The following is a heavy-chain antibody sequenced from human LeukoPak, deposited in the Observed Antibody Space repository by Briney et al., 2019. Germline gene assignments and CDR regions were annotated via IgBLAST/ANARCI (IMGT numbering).Heavy chain of an antibody. CDR3: ARDRGLGYCSSTSCHRSHPLGH. Sequence: GASVKVSCKASGYTFTSYGISWVRQAPGQGLEWMEWISAYNGNTNYAQKLQGRVTMTTDTSTSTAYMELRSLRSDDTAVYYCARDRGLGYCSSTSCHRSHPLGHWGQGTLVTVSS. CDR1: GYTFTSYG. J-gene: IGHJ4*02. D-gene: IGHD2-2*02. V-gene: IGHV1-18*01. CDR2: ISAYNGNT.